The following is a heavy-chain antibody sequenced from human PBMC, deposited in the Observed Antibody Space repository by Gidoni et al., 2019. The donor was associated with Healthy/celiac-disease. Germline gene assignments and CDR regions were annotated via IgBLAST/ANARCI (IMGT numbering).Heavy chain of an antibody. CDR2: IYHSGST. CDR3: ARGNRITMIGGYYGMDV. CDR1: GGSISSSNW. Sequence: QVQLQDSGPGLVQPSGTLPLPCAVSGGSISSSNWWSWVRQHPGKGLEWIGEIYHSGSTNYNPSLKSRVTISVDKSKNQFSLKLSSVTAADTAVYYCARGNRITMIGGYYGMDVWGQGTTVTVSS. J-gene: IGHJ6*02. D-gene: IGHD3-22*01. V-gene: IGHV4-4*02.